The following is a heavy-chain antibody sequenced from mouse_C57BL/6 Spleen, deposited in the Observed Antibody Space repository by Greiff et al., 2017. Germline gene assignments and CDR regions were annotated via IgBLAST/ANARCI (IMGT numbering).Heavy chain of an antibody. CDR1: GYAFSSYW. V-gene: IGHV1-82*01. CDR2: IYPGDGDT. J-gene: IGHJ2*01. CDR3: GRGWYWDNYYDY. D-gene: IGHD4-1*01. Sequence: QVQLQQSGPELVKPGASVKISCKASGYAFSSYWMNWVKQRPGKGLEWIGRIYPGDGDTNYNGKFKGKATLTADKSSSTAYMQLSSLPSEDSAVSFCGRGWYWDNYYDYWGQGTTLTVSS.